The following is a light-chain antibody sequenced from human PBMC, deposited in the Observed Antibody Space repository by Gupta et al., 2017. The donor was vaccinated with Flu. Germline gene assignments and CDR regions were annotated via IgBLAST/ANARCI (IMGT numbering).Light chain of an antibody. Sequence: DIVRTQSPDSLAVSLGERATINCKSSQSVLYSSNNKNYLAWYQQKPGQPPKLLIYWASTRESGVPDRFSGSGSGTDFTLTISSLQAEDVAVYYCQQYYSTPDTFGPGTKVDIK. CDR1: QSVLYSSNNKNY. V-gene: IGKV4-1*01. J-gene: IGKJ3*01. CDR3: QQYYSTPDT. CDR2: WAS.